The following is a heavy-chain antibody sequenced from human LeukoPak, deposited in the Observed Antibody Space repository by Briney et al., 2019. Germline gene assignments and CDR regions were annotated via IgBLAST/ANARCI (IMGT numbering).Heavy chain of an antibody. CDR1: GFSFSSYW. J-gene: IGHJ4*02. Sequence: RGGSLRLSCAASGFSFSSYWMSWVRQAPGKGLEWVANIKEDGSEKNYVDSVKGRFTISRDNAKNSLYLQMNSLRAEDTAVYYCARKDSSPRTFDYWGQGTLVTVSS. CDR2: IKEDGSEK. CDR3: ARKDSSPRTFDY. V-gene: IGHV3-7*01. D-gene: IGHD3-22*01.